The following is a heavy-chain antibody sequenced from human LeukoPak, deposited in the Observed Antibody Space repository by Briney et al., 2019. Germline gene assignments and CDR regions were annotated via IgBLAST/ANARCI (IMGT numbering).Heavy chain of an antibody. Sequence: ASVKLSCNASGYTFTDYYMNWVRQAPGQGLEWLGWINPNSGGTNYAQKFQGRVTMTRDTSTSTAYMELRRLAPDDTAVYYCARPSTFYYDSSNYYPDAFDIWGRGTMVTVSS. J-gene: IGHJ3*02. CDR1: GYTFTDYY. D-gene: IGHD3-22*01. V-gene: IGHV1-2*02. CDR3: ARPSTFYYDSSNYYPDAFDI. CDR2: INPNSGGT.